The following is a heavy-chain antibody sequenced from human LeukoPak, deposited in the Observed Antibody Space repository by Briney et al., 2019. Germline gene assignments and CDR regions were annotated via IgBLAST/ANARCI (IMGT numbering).Heavy chain of an antibody. CDR1: GDSTSSGGHY. CDR3: ARTVSGYHLDY. V-gene: IGHV4-31*03. Sequence: PSETLSLTCTVSGDSTSSGGHYWSWIRQHPGKGLEWIGYIYYTATTYYNPSLKSRVTISIDTSKKLFSLNLRSVTAADTAVYYCARTVSGYHLDYWGQGTLVTVSS. D-gene: IGHD3-9*01. J-gene: IGHJ4*02. CDR2: IYYTATT.